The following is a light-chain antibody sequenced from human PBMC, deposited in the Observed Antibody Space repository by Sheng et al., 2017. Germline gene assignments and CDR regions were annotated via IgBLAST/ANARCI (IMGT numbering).Light chain of an antibody. CDR3: QQYGSSPPWT. J-gene: IGKJ1*01. CDR2: GAS. V-gene: IGKV3-20*01. CDR1: QNVSNY. Sequence: ESVLTQSPVTLSLSPGEGATLSCRASQNVSNYLAWYQQKPGQAPRLLIYGASSRATGIPDRFSGSGSGTDFTLTISRLEPEDFAVYYCQQYGSSPPWTFGQGTKLEIK.